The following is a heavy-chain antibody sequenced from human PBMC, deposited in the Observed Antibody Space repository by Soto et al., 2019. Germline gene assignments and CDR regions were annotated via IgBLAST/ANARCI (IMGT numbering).Heavy chain of an antibody. CDR1: GGSINNNY. V-gene: IGHV4-59*01. CDR3: ARGGDNSPWYYAL. D-gene: IGHD1-26*01. J-gene: IGHJ2*01. Sequence: QVQLHESGPGLVKPSETLSLTCTVSGGSINNNYWSWIRQPPGMGLECMGYVFSNGRTNYNPSLESRVTILVDTSRNQLSLKLRSVTAADTAVYYCARGGDNSPWYYALWGRGTLVAVSS. CDR2: VFSNGRT.